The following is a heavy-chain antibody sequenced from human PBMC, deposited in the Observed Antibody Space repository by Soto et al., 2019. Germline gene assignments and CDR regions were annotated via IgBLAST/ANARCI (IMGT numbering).Heavy chain of an antibody. J-gene: IGHJ6*02. CDR2: ISSSSSTI. D-gene: IGHD3-9*01. Sequence: GGSLRLSCAASGFTFSSYSMNWVRQAPGKGLEWVSYISSSSSTIYYADSVKGRFTISRDNAKNSLYLQMNSLRDEDTAVYYCARVKDDILTGYYSHYYYGMDVWGQGTTVTVSS. CDR3: ARVKDDILTGYYSHYYYGMDV. V-gene: IGHV3-48*02. CDR1: GFTFSSYS.